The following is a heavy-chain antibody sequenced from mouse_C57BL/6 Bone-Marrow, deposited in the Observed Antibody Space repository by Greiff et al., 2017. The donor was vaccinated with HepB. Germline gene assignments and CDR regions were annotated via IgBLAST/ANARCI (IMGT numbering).Heavy chain of an antibody. Sequence: VQLQQSGAELARPGASVKLSCKASGYTFTSYGISWVKQSTGQGLEWIGEIYPRSGNTYYNEKFKGKATLTADKSSSTAYMELRSLTSEDSAVYFCARVDYYGSSYGYFDVWGTGTTVTVSS. CDR1: GYTFTSYG. D-gene: IGHD1-1*01. J-gene: IGHJ1*03. CDR3: ARVDYYGSSYGYFDV. V-gene: IGHV1-81*01. CDR2: IYPRSGNT.